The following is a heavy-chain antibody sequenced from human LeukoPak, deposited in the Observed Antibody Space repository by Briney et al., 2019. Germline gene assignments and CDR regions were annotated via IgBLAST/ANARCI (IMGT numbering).Heavy chain of an antibody. D-gene: IGHD3-22*01. Sequence: SETLSLTRTVSGGSIGSYYWSWIRQPPGKGLEWIGYIYYSGSTNYNPSLKSRVTISVDTSKNQFSLKLSSVTAADTAVYYCARDGDYYDSSGYYDAFDIWGQGTMVTVSS. CDR2: IYYSGST. CDR1: GGSIGSYY. CDR3: ARDGDYYDSSGYYDAFDI. J-gene: IGHJ3*02. V-gene: IGHV4-59*01.